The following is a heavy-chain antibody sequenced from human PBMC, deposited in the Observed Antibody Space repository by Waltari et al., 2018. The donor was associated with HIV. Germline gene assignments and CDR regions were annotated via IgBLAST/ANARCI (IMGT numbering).Heavy chain of an antibody. CDR1: GGPISTYY. CDR2: IYSSGST. V-gene: IGHV4-4*07. Sequence: QVQLQESGPGLVKPSETLSLTCTVSGGPISTYYWNWIRQPAGKELEWIGRIYSSGSTNYNPSLKSRLSMSVDMSKNQFSLSLSSVTAADTAVYYCARFKAATGNDYWGQGTLVTVSS. J-gene: IGHJ4*02. D-gene: IGHD6-25*01. CDR3: ARFKAATGNDY.